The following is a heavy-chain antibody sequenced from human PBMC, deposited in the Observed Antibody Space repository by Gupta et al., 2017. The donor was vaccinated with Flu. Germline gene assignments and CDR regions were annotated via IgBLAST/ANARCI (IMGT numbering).Heavy chain of an antibody. CDR2: IKSETDGGTT. CDR3: TTDLSGGYAFDL. CDR1: GFRFSNAY. V-gene: IGHV3-15*06. D-gene: IGHD2-15*01. Sequence: EVQLVESGGGLVKPGGSLRLSCAASGFRFSNAYMSWVRQAPGKGLEWVGRIKSETDGGTTHYGAPVKGRFTISRDDSENTLFLQMNSLKTEDTAVYYCTTDLSGGYAFDLWGQGTMVTVSP. J-gene: IGHJ3*01.